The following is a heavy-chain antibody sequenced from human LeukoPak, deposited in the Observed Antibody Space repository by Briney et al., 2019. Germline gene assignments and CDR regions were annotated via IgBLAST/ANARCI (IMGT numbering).Heavy chain of an antibody. V-gene: IGHV3-21*01. CDR2: ISSSSNYI. Sequence: GGSLRLSCAASGFTFSTYSMNWVRQAPGKGLEWVSSISSSSNYIYYADSVKGRFTISRDNAKNSLYLQMNSLRAEDTAVYYCARGAATRTYSSSWSVYWGQGTLVTVSS. D-gene: IGHD6-13*01. J-gene: IGHJ4*02. CDR3: ARGAATRTYSSSWSVY. CDR1: GFTFSTYS.